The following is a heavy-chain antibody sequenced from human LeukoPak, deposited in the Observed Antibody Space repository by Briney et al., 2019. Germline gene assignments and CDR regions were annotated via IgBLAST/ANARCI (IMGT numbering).Heavy chain of an antibody. J-gene: IGHJ4*02. CDR1: GFTVSSNY. V-gene: IGHV3-23*01. Sequence: GGSLRLSCAASGFTVSSNYMSWVRQAPGKGLEWVSAISGSGGSTYYADSVKGRFTISRDNSKNTLYLQMNSLRAEDTAVYYCAKDGDTTVVNYWGQGTLVTVSS. CDR2: ISGSGGST. CDR3: AKDGDTTVVNY. D-gene: IGHD4-23*01.